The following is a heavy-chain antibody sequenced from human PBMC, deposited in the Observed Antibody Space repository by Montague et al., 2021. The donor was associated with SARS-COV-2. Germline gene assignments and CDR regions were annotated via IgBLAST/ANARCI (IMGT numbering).Heavy chain of an antibody. CDR3: VRDVGNWYYFDY. CDR1: GVSITSYY. Sequence: SETLSLTCSISGVSITSYYWSWVRLPAGQGLEWICLIYASGSTNYSPSLKSRDRLSIDNPKNQFSLKLESLSGADTAVYYCVRDVGNWYYFDYWGQGALVTVSS. D-gene: IGHD1-26*01. V-gene: IGHV4-4*07. CDR2: IYASGST. J-gene: IGHJ4*02.